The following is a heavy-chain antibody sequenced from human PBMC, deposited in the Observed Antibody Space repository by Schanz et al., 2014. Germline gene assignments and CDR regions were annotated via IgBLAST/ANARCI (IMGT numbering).Heavy chain of an antibody. CDR2: IKQDGIEK. J-gene: IGHJ1*01. Sequence: EVQLVESGGGLVQPGGSLRLSCAASGFTFGNFFMSWVRQAPGKGLEWVANIKQDGIEKYYVDSVKGRFTISRDNAKNSLSLQMNSLRAEDTAVYYCARSTSMYFLQWGQGTLVTVSS. D-gene: IGHD2-2*01. CDR3: ARSTSMYFLQ. CDR1: GFTFGNFF. V-gene: IGHV3-7*01.